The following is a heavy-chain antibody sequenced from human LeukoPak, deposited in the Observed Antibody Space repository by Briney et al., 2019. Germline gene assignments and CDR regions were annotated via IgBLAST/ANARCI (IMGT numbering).Heavy chain of an antibody. D-gene: IGHD2-15*01. J-gene: IGHJ4*02. CDR2: IYYSGST. V-gene: IGHV4-39*01. Sequence: PSETLSLTCTVSGGSISSYYWGWIRQPPGKGLEWIGSIYYSGSTYYNPSLKSRVTISVDTSKNQFSLKLSSVTAADTAVYYCARLGYCSGGSCHFGLDYWGQGTLVTVSS. CDR3: ARLGYCSGGSCHFGLDY. CDR1: GGSISSYY.